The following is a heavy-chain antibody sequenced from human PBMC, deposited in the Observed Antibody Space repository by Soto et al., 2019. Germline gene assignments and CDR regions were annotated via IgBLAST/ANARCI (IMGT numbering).Heavy chain of an antibody. V-gene: IGHV1-3*01. Sequence: GASVKVSCKASGYTFTSYAMHWVRQAPGQRLEWMGWINAGNGNTKYSQKFQGRVTITRDTSASTAYMELSSLRSEDTAVYYCARGGWQLWYFDDWGQGTLVTVSS. CDR1: GYTFTSYA. CDR3: ARGGWQLWYFDD. D-gene: IGHD2-15*01. J-gene: IGHJ4*02. CDR2: INAGNGNT.